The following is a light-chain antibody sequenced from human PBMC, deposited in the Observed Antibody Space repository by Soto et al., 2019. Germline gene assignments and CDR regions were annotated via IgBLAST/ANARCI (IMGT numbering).Light chain of an antibody. CDR2: LNSDGSH. CDR1: SGHSNYA. Sequence: QSVLTQSPSASASLGASVKLTCTLSSGHSNYAIAWHQQQSEKGPRYLMKLNSDGSHSKGAGIPDRFSGSSSGAERYLTIYSLQSEDEADYYCQTWVSGIVVFGGGTQLTV. V-gene: IGLV4-69*01. CDR3: QTWVSGIVV. J-gene: IGLJ2*01.